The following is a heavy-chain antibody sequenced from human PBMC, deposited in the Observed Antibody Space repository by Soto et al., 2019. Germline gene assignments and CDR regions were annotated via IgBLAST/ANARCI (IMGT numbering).Heavy chain of an antibody. CDR1: GFTFSSYA. D-gene: IGHD3-22*01. CDR3: ARDPSYYDSSGSPSTGDY. V-gene: IGHV3-30-3*01. J-gene: IGHJ4*02. CDR2: ISYDGSNK. Sequence: PGGSLRLSCAASGFTFSSYAMHWVRQAPGKGLEWVAVISYDGSNKYYADSVKGRFTISRDNSKNTLYLQMNSLRAEDTAVYYCARDPSYYDSSGSPSTGDYWGQGTLVTVSS.